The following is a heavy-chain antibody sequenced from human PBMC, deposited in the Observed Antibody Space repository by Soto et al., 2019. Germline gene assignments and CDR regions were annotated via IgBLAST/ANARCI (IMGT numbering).Heavy chain of an antibody. CDR3: ARDTDLTLVTTLDY. D-gene: IGHD4-17*01. J-gene: IGHJ4*02. CDR1: GYTSKSYQ. Sequence: QVQLVQSGAEVKKPGASVKVSCKASGYTSKSYQIYWVRQAPGQRLECMGWINISNGNTEYSQNFQGRVTMTRDTSASTAYMELSSLRSEDTAVYYCARDTDLTLVTTLDYWGQGTPVTVSS. V-gene: IGHV1-3*04. CDR2: INISNGNT.